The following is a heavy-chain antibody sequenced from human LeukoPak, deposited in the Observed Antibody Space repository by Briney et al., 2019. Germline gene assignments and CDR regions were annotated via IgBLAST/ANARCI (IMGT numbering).Heavy chain of an antibody. CDR1: GGTFSSYA. CDR3: ASPGNSDYYYYYYGMDV. CDR2: IIPILGIA. V-gene: IGHV1-69*04. D-gene: IGHD4-23*01. J-gene: IGHJ6*02. Sequence: SVKVSCKASGGTFSSYAISWVRQAPGQGLEWMGRIIPILGIADYAQKFQGRVTITADKSTSTAYMELSSLRSDDTAVYYCASPGNSDYYYYYYGMDVWGQGTTVTVSS.